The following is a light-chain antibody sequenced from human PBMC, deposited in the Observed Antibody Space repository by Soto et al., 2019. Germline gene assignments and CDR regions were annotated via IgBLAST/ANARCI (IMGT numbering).Light chain of an antibody. V-gene: IGKV1-5*03. J-gene: IGKJ2*01. CDR1: QSISSW. CDR2: KAS. Sequence: DIQMTQSPSTLSASVGARVPITCRASQSISSWLAWYQQKAGKAPNLLIYKASRLESGVPSRFSGSGSETEFTLTISGLQPGDSATYYCQQYKSYSYTFGQGTKVDI. CDR3: QQYKSYSYT.